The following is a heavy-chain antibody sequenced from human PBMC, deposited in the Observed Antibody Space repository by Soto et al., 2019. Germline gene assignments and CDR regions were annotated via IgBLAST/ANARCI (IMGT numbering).Heavy chain of an antibody. CDR2: ISSSSSTI. D-gene: IGHD6-19*01. V-gene: IGHV3-48*02. Sequence: EVQLVESGGGLVQPGGSLRLSCAASGFTFSSYSMNWVRQAPGKGLEWVSYISSSSSTIYYADSVKGRFTISRDNAKNSLYLQMNSLRDEDTAVYYCARDPGSGWYSGPRYYGMDVWGQGTTVTVSS. CDR3: ARDPGSGWYSGPRYYGMDV. CDR1: GFTFSSYS. J-gene: IGHJ6*02.